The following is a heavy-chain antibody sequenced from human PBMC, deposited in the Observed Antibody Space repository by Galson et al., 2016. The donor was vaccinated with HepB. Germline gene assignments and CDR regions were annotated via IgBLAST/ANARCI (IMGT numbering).Heavy chain of an antibody. CDR1: GFSFSSYR. D-gene: IGHD2/OR15-2a*01. CDR3: ARDFHGLDP. V-gene: IGHV3-74*01. J-gene: IGHJ5*02. Sequence: SLRLSCAASGFSFSSYRMHWVRQAPGKGLVWVSRISSDGSDIRYADSVKGRFTISRDNAKNTLYLQMNSLRVEETAVYYCARDFHGLDPWGQGTLVTVSS. CDR2: ISSDGSDI.